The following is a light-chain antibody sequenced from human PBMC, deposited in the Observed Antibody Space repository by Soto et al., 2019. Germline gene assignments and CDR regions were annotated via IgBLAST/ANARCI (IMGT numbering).Light chain of an antibody. J-gene: IGLJ1*01. V-gene: IGLV2-8*01. CDR1: SRDVGFYKY. Sequence: QYVLTQPPSASGSPGQSVTLPCTGTSRDVGFYKYVSWYRQHPGKAPHLMIYEVNRRPSGIPDRFSGSKSGNTASLTVSGLQAEDEADYYCSSYADNNIFVFGTGTKVTVL. CDR3: SSYADNNIFV. CDR2: EVN.